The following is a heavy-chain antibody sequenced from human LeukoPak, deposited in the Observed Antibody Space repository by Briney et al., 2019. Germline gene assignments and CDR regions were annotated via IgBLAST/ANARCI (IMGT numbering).Heavy chain of an antibody. Sequence: SETLSLTCSVSGCSISNDLDYWGWIRQPPGMGLEWIGSIYYTGTTYNNPSLNSRVTISVDTSTNQFSLKLSSVSASVTAVYFSARNYASPYYFDYWGQGTLVTVSS. CDR1: GCSISNDLDY. D-gene: IGHD2-2*01. V-gene: IGHV4-39*01. CDR2: IYYTGTT. J-gene: IGHJ4*02. CDR3: ARNYASPYYFDY.